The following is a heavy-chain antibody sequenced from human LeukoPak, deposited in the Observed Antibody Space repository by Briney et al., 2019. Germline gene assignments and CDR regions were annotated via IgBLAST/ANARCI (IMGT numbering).Heavy chain of an antibody. CDR1: GFTFSSYW. J-gene: IGHJ4*02. CDR2: IKPDGSQI. CDR3: ARDLNWETY. V-gene: IGHV3-7*01. Sequence: GGSLRLSCAASGFTFSSYWMTWVRQAPGKGLEWVANIKPDGSQIYYVDSVKGRFTISRDNAKDSLYLQMNSLRAEDTAVYYCARDLNWETYWGQGTLVTVSS. D-gene: IGHD1-1*01.